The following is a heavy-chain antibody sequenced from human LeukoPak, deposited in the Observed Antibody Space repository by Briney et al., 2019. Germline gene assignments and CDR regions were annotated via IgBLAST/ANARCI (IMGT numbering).Heavy chain of an antibody. Sequence: GGSLRLSCTTSGFTFADYAMSWFRQAPGKGLAWVGFIRSKSNGGTTHYAASVEGRFTISRDDSNSIAYLQMNSLKTEDTAVYYCVRDYRYAGHESVYWGQGTLVTVSS. CDR1: GFTFADYA. V-gene: IGHV3-49*03. CDR3: VRDYRYAGHESVY. J-gene: IGHJ4*02. D-gene: IGHD5-12*01. CDR2: IRSKSNGGTT.